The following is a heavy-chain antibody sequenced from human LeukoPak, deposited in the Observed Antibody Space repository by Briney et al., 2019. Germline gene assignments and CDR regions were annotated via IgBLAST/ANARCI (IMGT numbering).Heavy chain of an antibody. V-gene: IGHV4-59*01. CDR3: ARGDIVVVPAAPGYYGMDV. CDR2: IYYSGST. Sequence: SETLSLTCTVSGGSISSYYWNWIRQPPGKGLEWIGYIYYSGSTNYNPSLKSRVTISVDTSKNQFSLKLSSVTAADTAVYYCARGDIVVVPAAPGYYGMDVWGQGTTVTVSS. CDR1: GGSISSYY. D-gene: IGHD2-2*01. J-gene: IGHJ6*02.